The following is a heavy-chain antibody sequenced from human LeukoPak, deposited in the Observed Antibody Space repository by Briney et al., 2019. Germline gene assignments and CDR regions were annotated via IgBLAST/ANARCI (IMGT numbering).Heavy chain of an antibody. CDR2: IYYSGSI. D-gene: IGHD3-3*01. J-gene: IGHJ4*02. Sequence: SSETLSLTCTVSGGSISSSSYYWGWIRQPPGKGLEWNGSIYYSGSIYYNPSLKRRVTISVDTSKNQFSLKLSSVTAADTAVYYCARDNYDFWSGYYPSRQTTDYWGQGTLVTVSS. V-gene: IGHV4-39*07. CDR3: ARDNYDFWSGYYPSRQTTDY. CDR1: GGSISSSSYY.